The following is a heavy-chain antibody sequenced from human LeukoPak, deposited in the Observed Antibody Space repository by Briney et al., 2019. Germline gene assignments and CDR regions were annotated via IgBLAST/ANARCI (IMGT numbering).Heavy chain of an antibody. Sequence: SETLSLTCAVYGGSFSGYYWSWIRQPPGKGLEWIGEINHSGSTNYNPSLKSRVTISVDTSKNQFSLKLSSVTAADTAVYYCARGFDSKPTYFDYWGQGTLVTVSS. V-gene: IGHV4-34*01. CDR1: GGSFSGYY. D-gene: IGHD1-14*01. J-gene: IGHJ4*02. CDR2: INHSGST. CDR3: ARGFDSKPTYFDY.